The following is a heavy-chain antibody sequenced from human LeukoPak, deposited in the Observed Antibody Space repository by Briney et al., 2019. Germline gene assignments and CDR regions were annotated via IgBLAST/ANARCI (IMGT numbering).Heavy chain of an antibody. CDR3: ARSPRSVGIAAAGTNYWYFDL. V-gene: IGHV4-59*01. CDR2: IYYSGST. J-gene: IGHJ2*01. D-gene: IGHD6-13*01. Sequence: SETLSFTCTVSGGSISSYYWSWIRQPPGKGLEWIGYIYYSGSTNYNPSLKSRVTISVDTSKNQFSLKLSSVTAADTAVYYCARSPRSVGIAAAGTNYWYFDLWGRGTLVTVSS. CDR1: GGSISSYY.